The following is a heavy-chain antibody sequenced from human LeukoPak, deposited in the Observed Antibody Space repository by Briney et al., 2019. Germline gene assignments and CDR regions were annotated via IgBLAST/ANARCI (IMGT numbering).Heavy chain of an antibody. CDR3: AREGGDPRWLDP. CDR2: VNTSGST. V-gene: IGHV4-4*07. CDR1: GGSISSYY. D-gene: IGHD6-25*01. J-gene: IGHJ5*02. Sequence: SETLSLTCTVSGGSISSYYWTWIRQSAGKGLEWIGRVNTSGSTNYNPSLRSRVTMSVSTSKNQFSLNLTSVTAADTAVYSCAREGGDPRWLDPWGQGTLVTVSS.